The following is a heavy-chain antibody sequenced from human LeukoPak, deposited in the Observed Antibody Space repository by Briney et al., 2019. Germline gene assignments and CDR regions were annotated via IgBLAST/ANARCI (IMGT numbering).Heavy chain of an antibody. CDR3: ARTQGYGGKLGVLDV. CDR2: IYYSGST. J-gene: IGHJ6*02. CDR1: GGSISSYY. V-gene: IGHV4-59*01. D-gene: IGHD4-23*01. Sequence: PSETLSLTCTVSGGSISSYYWSWIRQPPGKGLEWIGYIYYSGSTNYNPSLKSRVTISVDTFKNQFSLKLSSVTAADTAVYYCARTQGYGGKLGVLDVWGQGTTVTVSS.